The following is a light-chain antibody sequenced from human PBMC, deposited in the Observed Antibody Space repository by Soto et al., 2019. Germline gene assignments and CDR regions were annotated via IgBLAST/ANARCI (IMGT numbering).Light chain of an antibody. CDR1: SSDVGSYNY. CDR2: DVS. Sequence: QSALTQPRSVSGSPGQSVTISCTGSSSDVGSYNYVSWYQQYPGKVPKVMIYDVSKRPSGVPDRFSGSKSGNTASLTISGLQAEDEADYYCSSYAGSYTLFGGGTKLTVL. CDR3: SSYAGSYTL. J-gene: IGLJ3*02. V-gene: IGLV2-11*01.